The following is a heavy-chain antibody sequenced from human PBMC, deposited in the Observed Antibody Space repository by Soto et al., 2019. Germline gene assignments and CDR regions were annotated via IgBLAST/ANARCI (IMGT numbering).Heavy chain of an antibody. D-gene: IGHD3-10*01. CDR3: AKSRITMVRGKYYMDV. V-gene: IGHV3-23*01. CDR1: GFTFSSYA. Sequence: GGSLRLSCAASGFTFSSYAMSWVRQAPGKGLEWVSAISGSGGSTYYADSVKGRFTISRDNSKNTLYLQMNSLRAEDTAVYYCAKSRITMVRGKYYMDVWGKGTTVTVSS. J-gene: IGHJ6*03. CDR2: ISGSGGST.